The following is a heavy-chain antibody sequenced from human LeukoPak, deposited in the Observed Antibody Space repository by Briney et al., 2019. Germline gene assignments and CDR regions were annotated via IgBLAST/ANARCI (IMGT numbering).Heavy chain of an antibody. J-gene: IGHJ3*02. Sequence: SVKVSCKASGYTFTSYDINWVRQATGQGLEWMGRIIPILGIANYAQKFQGRVTITADKSTSTAYMELSSLRSEDTAVYYCARALLGPGDAFDIWGQGTMVTVSS. CDR2: IIPILGIA. CDR3: ARALLGPGDAFDI. V-gene: IGHV1-69*04. CDR1: GYTFTSYD.